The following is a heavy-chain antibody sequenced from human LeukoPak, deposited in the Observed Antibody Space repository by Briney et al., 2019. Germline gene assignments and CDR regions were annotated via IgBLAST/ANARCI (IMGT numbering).Heavy chain of an antibody. Sequence: PGGSLRLSCAASGFTFSSYGMHWVRQAPGKGLEWVAVISYDGSNKYYADSVKGRFTISRDNSKNTLYLQMNSLRAEDTAVYCCAKDRGIAAADTSYYYGMDVWGQGTTVTVSS. CDR3: AKDRGIAAADTSYYYGMDV. J-gene: IGHJ6*02. D-gene: IGHD6-13*01. CDR2: ISYDGSNK. V-gene: IGHV3-30*18. CDR1: GFTFSSYG.